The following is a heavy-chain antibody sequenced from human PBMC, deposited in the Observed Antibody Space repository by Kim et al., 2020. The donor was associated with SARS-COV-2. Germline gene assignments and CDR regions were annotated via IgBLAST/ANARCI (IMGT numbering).Heavy chain of an antibody. CDR3: AKALTTYYYDSSGQGDALDI. J-gene: IGHJ3*02. D-gene: IGHD3-22*01. CDR1: GFTFDDYA. Sequence: GGSLRLSCAASGFTFDDYAMHWVRQAPGKGLEWVSLISGDGGSTYYADSVKGRFTISRDNSKNSLYLQMNSLRTEDTALYYCAKALTTYYYDSSGQGDALDIWGQGTMVTVSS. V-gene: IGHV3-43*02. CDR2: ISGDGGST.